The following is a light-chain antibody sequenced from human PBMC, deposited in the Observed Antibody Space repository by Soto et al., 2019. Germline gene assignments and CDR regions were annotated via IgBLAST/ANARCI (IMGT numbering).Light chain of an antibody. Sequence: QSVLTQPASVSGSPGQSITISCSGTSSDVGGYNYVSWYQQHPGKAPKLMIYEVSNRPSGVSNRFSGSKSGNTASLTISGLQAEHEADYYCSSYTSSSTIDVLGNGTKLT. CDR1: SSDVGGYNY. J-gene: IGLJ1*01. V-gene: IGLV2-14*01. CDR2: EVS. CDR3: SSYTSSSTIDV.